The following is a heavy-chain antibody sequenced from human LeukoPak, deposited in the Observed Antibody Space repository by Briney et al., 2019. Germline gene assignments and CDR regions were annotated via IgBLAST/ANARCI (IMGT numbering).Heavy chain of an antibody. CDR3: ARGEQYGSGTVQFDY. CDR2: IYHSGST. J-gene: IGHJ4*02. D-gene: IGHD3-10*01. CDR1: GGPISSSNW. V-gene: IGHV4-4*02. Sequence: SETLSLTCSVSGGPISSSNWWSWVRQPPGKGLEWIGEIYHSGSTNYNPTLKSRVTMSVDKSRNQFSLSLTSVTAADTAVYYCARGEQYGSGTVQFDYWGQGTLVTVSS.